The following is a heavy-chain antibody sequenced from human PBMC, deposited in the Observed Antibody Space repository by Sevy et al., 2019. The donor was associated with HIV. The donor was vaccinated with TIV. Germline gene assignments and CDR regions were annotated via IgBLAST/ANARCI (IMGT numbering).Heavy chain of an antibody. Sequence: SETLSLTCAVYGGSFSGYYWSWIRQPPGKGLEWIGEINHSGSTNYNPSLKSRVTISVDTSKNQFSLKLSSVTAAETAVYYCARAMKSLAARRILNWFDPWGQGTLVTVSS. CDR2: INHSGST. D-gene: IGHD6-6*01. CDR1: GGSFSGYY. V-gene: IGHV4-34*01. J-gene: IGHJ5*02. CDR3: ARAMKSLAARRILNWFDP.